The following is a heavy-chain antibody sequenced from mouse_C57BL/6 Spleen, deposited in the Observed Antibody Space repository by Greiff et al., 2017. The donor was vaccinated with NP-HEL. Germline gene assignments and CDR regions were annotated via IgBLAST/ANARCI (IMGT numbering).Heavy chain of an antibody. CDR2: IYPRSGNT. CDR1: GYTFTSYG. CDR3: ARGNSNYAGFAY. D-gene: IGHD2-5*01. Sequence: VQLQQSGAELARPGASVKLSCKASGYTFTSYGISWVKQRTGQGLEWIGEIYPRSGNTYYNETFKGKATLTADKSSSTAYMELRSLTSEDSAVYFCARGNSNYAGFAYWGQGTLVTVSA. J-gene: IGHJ3*01. V-gene: IGHV1-81*01.